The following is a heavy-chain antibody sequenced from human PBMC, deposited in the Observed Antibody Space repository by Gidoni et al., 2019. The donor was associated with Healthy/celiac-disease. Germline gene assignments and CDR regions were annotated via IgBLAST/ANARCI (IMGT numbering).Heavy chain of an antibody. D-gene: IGHD2-2*01. CDR2: INHSGST. CDR3: ARSQSRYCSSTSCYEEGNWWFDP. Sequence: QVQLQQWGAGLLKPSETLSLTCAVYGGSFSGYYWSWIPQPPGKGLEWIGEINHSGSTNYNPSLKSRVTISVDTSKNQFSLKLSSVTAADTAVYYCARSQSRYCSSTSCYEEGNWWFDPWGQGTLVTVSS. V-gene: IGHV4-34*01. J-gene: IGHJ5*02. CDR1: GGSFSGYY.